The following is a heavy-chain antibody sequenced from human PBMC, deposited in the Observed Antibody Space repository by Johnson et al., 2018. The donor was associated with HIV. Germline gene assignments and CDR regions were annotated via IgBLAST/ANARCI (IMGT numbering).Heavy chain of an antibody. J-gene: IGHJ3*02. CDR1: GFTFNYYA. CDR3: ARVMGATQVMGAFDI. CDR2: ISSSGGTI. V-gene: IGHV3-48*01. Sequence: VQLVESGGGVVQPGGSLRLSCAASGFTFNYYAMHWVRQAPGKGLEWVSYISSSGGTIYYADSVKGRFTISRDNSKNTLYLQMNSLRAEDTAVYYCARVMGATQVMGAFDIWGQGTMVTVSS. D-gene: IGHD1-26*01.